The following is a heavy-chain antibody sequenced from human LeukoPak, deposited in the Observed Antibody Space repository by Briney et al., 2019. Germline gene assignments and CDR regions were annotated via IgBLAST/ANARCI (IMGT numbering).Heavy chain of an antibody. D-gene: IGHD3-22*01. CDR3: ARDPPDYYDSSGYYYGRYFDY. Sequence: GGSLRLSCAASGFSFSDYYMSWIRQAPGKGLEWVSYISSTGTTIYYADSVKGRFTISRDNAKNSLYLQMNSLRAEDTAVYYCARDPPDYYDSSGYYYGRYFDYWGQGTLATVSS. V-gene: IGHV3-11*01. CDR1: GFSFSDYY. CDR2: ISSTGTTI. J-gene: IGHJ4*02.